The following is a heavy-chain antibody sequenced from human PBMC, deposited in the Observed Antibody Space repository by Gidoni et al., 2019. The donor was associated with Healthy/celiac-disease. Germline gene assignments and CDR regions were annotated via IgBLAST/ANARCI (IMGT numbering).Heavy chain of an antibody. CDR1: GGSFSGYY. D-gene: IGHD6-13*01. CDR2: INHSGST. CDR3: ARGQSIAAAAHPFRYYYYYMDV. Sequence: QVQLQQWGAGLLKPSETLSLTCAVYGGSFSGYYWSWIRQPPGKGLEWIWEINHSGSTNYNPSLKSRVTISVDTSKNQFSLKLSSVTAADTAVYYCARGQSIAAAAHPFRYYYYYMDVWGKGTTVTVSS. J-gene: IGHJ6*03. V-gene: IGHV4-34*01.